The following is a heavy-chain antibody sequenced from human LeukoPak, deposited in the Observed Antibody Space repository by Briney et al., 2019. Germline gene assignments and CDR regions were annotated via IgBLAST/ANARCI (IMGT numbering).Heavy chain of an antibody. Sequence: SETLSVTCTVSGGSLSSGNYYWTWIRQHPGKGLEWIGYVHDSGSTYYNSSLKSRLTISVDTSKNQFSLKLSSVTAADTAVYYCARGGRGYCSSTSCYQPYSWGRGTLVTVSS. CDR1: GGSLSSGNYY. CDR3: ARGGRGYCSSTSCYQPYS. D-gene: IGHD2-2*01. J-gene: IGHJ5*02. CDR2: VHDSGST. V-gene: IGHV4-31*03.